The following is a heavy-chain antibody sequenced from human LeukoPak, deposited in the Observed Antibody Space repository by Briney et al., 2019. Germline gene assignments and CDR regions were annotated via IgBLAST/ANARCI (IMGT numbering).Heavy chain of an antibody. CDR3: AKKSSSPAAPWMYYYYYYMDV. J-gene: IGHJ6*03. CDR1: GFTFSSYG. D-gene: IGHD2-2*01. CDR2: ISGSGGST. V-gene: IGHV3-23*01. Sequence: PGGSLRLSCAASGFTFSSYGMSWVRQAPGKGLEWVSAISGSGGSTYYADSVKGRFTISRDNSKNTLYPQMNSLRAEDTAVYYCAKKSSSPAAPWMYYYYYYMDVWGKGTTVTISS.